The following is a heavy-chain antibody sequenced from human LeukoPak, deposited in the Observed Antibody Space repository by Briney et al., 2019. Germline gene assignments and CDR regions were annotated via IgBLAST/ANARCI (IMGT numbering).Heavy chain of an antibody. D-gene: IGHD6-6*01. V-gene: IGHV3-74*01. CDR1: GFTFCSYG. CDR3: ARGGVYSTSAVDY. J-gene: IGHJ4*02. CDR2: INSDGSST. Sequence: GGSLRLSCAASGFTFCSYGMHWVRQAPGKGLVWVSRINSDGSSTTYADSVKGRFTISRDDVKNALYLKMNSVRAEDTAVYYCARGGVYSTSAVDYWGQGTLVTVSS.